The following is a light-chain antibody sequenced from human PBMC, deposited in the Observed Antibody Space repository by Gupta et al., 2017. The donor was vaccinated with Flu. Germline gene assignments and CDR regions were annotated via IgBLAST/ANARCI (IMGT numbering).Light chain of an antibody. CDR2: DAS. CDR3: QQRSNCPFT. J-gene: IGKJ1*01. V-gene: IGKV3-11*01. Sequence: EIVLTQSPATLSLSPGERATLSCRASQSVSSYLAWYQQNPGQAPRLLIYDASNRATGVPARFSGSGSGTXFTLTIXSREPEDFAVYYCQQRSNCPFTFGXGTKVEIK. CDR1: QSVSSY.